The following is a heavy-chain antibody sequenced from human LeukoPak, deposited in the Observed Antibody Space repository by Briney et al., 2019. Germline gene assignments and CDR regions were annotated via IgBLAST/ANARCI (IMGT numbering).Heavy chain of an antibody. CDR3: ASYDPAALVAGTDYCYGMDV. V-gene: IGHV1-46*01. CDR2: INPSGGST. D-gene: IGHD6-19*01. CDR1: GYTFTSYY. Sequence: ASVKVSCKASGYTFTSYYMHWVRQAPGQGLEWMGIINPSGGSTSYAQKFQGRVTMTRDTSTSTVYMELSSLRSEDTAVYYCASYDPAALVAGTDYCYGMDVWGQGTTVTVSS. J-gene: IGHJ6*02.